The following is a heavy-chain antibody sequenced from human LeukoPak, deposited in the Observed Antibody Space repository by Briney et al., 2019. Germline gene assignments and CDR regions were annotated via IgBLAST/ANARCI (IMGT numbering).Heavy chain of an antibody. CDR1: GFTFSGYG. D-gene: IGHD2-2*01. CDR3: AKGYCSSTSCYPIDP. V-gene: IGHV3-30*18. J-gene: IGHJ5*02. Sequence: PGGSLRLSCAASGFTFSGYGMHWVRQAPGKGLEWLAVISYDGSNKYYADSVKGRFTISRDNSKNTLHLQMNSLRGEDTAVYYCAKGYCSSTSCYPIDPWGEGTLVTVSS. CDR2: ISYDGSNK.